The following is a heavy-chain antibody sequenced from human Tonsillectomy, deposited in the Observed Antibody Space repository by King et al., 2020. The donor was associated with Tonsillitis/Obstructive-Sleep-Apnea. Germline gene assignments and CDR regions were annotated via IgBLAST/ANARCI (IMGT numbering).Heavy chain of an antibody. D-gene: IGHD1-1*01. J-gene: IGHJ3*02. CDR2: IYYSGST. V-gene: IGHV4-39*01. CDR3: ARRVQLERRGDAFNI. CDR1: GGSISSSTYY. Sequence: QLQESGPGLVKPSETLSLTCTVSGGSISSSTYYWGWIRQPPGKGLEWMGTIYYSGSTYYNPSLKTRVTLSVDTSNNQFSRKLSSVTAADTAVYYCARRVQLERRGDAFNIWGQGTMVTVSS.